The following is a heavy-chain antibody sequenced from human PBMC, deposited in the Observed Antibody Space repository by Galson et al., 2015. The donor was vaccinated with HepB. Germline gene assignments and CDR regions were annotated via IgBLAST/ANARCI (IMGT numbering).Heavy chain of an antibody. CDR2: IDWDDDK. J-gene: IGHJ6*03. Sequence: PALVKPTQTLTLTCTFSGFSLSTSGMCVSWIRQPPGKALEWLALIDWDDDKYYSTSLKTRLTISKDTSKNQVVLTMTNMDPMDTATYYCARDLGYCSGGSCYRRYFYYYYMDVWGKGTTVTVSS. CDR3: ARDLGYCSGGSCYRRYFYYYYMDV. D-gene: IGHD2-15*01. CDR1: GFSLSTSGMC. V-gene: IGHV2-70*01.